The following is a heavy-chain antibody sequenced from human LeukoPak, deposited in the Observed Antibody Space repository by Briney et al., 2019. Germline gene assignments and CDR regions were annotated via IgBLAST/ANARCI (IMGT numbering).Heavy chain of an antibody. CDR1: GCTFTGYY. CDR2: IDPSSGGT. CDR3: ARPPGRGGYNRYDY. D-gene: IGHD5-24*01. J-gene: IGHJ4*02. Sequence: GASVKVSCKTYGCTFTGYYMHWVRQAPGQGLEWMGWIDPSSGGTNYAQKFQGRVTMTSDTSISTAYMEVNRLRSDDTAVYYCARPPGRGGYNRYDYWGQGTLVTVSS. V-gene: IGHV1-2*02.